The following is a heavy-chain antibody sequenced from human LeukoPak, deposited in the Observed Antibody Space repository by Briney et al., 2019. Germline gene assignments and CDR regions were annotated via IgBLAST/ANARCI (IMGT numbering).Heavy chain of an antibody. V-gene: IGHV3-7*03. CDR2: IKQDGSDK. D-gene: IGHD4-23*01. CDR1: GFTFSSYA. Sequence: GGSLRLSCAASGFTFSSYAMHWVRQAPGKGLEWVANIKQDGSDKYYVDSVKGRFTITRDNTKNSLYPQMNSLRAEDTAVYYCARKTVVGSYFYYWGQGTPVTVSS. J-gene: IGHJ4*02. CDR3: ARKTVVGSYFYY.